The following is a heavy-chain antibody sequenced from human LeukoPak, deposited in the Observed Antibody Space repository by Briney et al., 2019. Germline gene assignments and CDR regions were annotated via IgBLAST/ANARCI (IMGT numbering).Heavy chain of an antibody. V-gene: IGHV4-59*01. Sequence: SETLSLTCALYGGSFSDYYWSWIRQPPGKGLEWIGYIYYSGSTNYNPSLKSRVTISVDTSKNQFSLKLSSVTAADTAVYYCASTYGDYANFDYWGQGTLVTVSS. CDR1: GGSFSDYY. J-gene: IGHJ4*02. CDR3: ASTYGDYANFDY. CDR2: IYYSGST. D-gene: IGHD4-17*01.